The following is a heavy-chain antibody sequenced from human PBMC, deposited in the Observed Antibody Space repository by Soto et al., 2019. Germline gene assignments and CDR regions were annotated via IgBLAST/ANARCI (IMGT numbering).Heavy chain of an antibody. Sequence: QVQLVQSGGGVVQPGTSLRLSCVASRFTFTSYGMQWVRQAPGKALEWVAFISYDGINTFYADSVKGRFTISRDNSKNKVYLQMNNLGAADTAVYYCAKTSDEEVPGMGDWFDPWGQGTPVTVSS. CDR2: ISYDGINT. V-gene: IGHV3-30*18. D-gene: IGHD2-2*01. CDR3: AKTSDEEVPGMGDWFDP. CDR1: RFTFTSYG. J-gene: IGHJ5*02.